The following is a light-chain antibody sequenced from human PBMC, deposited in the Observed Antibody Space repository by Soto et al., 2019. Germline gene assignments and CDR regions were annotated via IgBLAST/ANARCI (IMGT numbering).Light chain of an antibody. J-gene: IGKJ2*01. CDR1: QNIRTY. CDR2: SAS. V-gene: IGKV1-39*01. Sequence: DIQMTQSPYSLSASVGDSVTITCRASQNIRTYLNWYQQKPGRAPKLLIHSASALPSGVPSRFSGSGSETEFNLTMSGLQTDYFATYYCQQGHSTPYPFGQGTKVEIK. CDR3: QQGHSTPYP.